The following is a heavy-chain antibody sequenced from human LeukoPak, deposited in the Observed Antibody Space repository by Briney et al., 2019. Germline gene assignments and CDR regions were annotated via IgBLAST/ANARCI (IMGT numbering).Heavy chain of an antibody. J-gene: IGHJ6*03. CDR2: IRYDGSNK. V-gene: IGHV3-30*02. CDR3: AKPLGRSGYDYDYYYYMDV. Sequence: GGSLRLSCAASGFTFSNYGMHWVRQAPGKGLEWVAFIRYDGSNKYYADSVKGRFTISRDNSKNTLYLQMNSLRAEDTAVYYCAKPLGRSGYDYDYYYYMDVWGKGTTVTISS. D-gene: IGHD5-12*01. CDR1: GFTFSNYG.